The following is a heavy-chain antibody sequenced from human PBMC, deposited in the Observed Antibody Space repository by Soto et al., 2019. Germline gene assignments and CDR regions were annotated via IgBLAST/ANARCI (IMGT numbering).Heavy chain of an antibody. Sequence: QVQLQESGPGLVKPSETLSLTCTVSGGSVGSGGYYWSWIRQPLGKGLEWIGTIYYSGNTDYNPSLKSRVTISVETSKNQFSLNLSSVTAADTAVYYCARAGSYRYFDYWGQGTLVTVSS. J-gene: IGHJ4*02. D-gene: IGHD1-26*01. CDR3: ARAGSYRYFDY. CDR1: GGSVGSGGYY. CDR2: IYYSGNT. V-gene: IGHV4-61*08.